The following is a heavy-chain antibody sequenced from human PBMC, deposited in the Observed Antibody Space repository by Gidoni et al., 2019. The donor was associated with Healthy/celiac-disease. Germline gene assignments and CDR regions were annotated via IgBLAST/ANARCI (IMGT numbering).Heavy chain of an antibody. Sequence: EVQLVASGGGLVQPGGSLRLSCAASGFPFSSYWMSWVRQAPGKGLEWVANIKQDGGEKYYVDSVKGRFTISRDNAKNSLYLQMNSLRAEDTAVYYCARDVIRRLVIRLWYFDLWGRGTLVTVSS. CDR1: GFPFSSYW. D-gene: IGHD3-9*01. CDR2: IKQDGGEK. J-gene: IGHJ2*01. CDR3: ARDVIRRLVIRLWYFDL. V-gene: IGHV3-7*04.